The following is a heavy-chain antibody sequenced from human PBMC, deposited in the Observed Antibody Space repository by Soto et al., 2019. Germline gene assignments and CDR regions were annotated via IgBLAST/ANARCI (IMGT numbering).Heavy chain of an antibody. Sequence: ASVKVSCMASGYTFTSYGISWVRQAPGQGLEWMGWISAYNGNTNYAQKLQGRVTMTTDTSTSTAYMELRSLRSDDTAVYFCAIVGGPRGIIVVITTGLVVYFDYWGQ. V-gene: IGHV1-18*01. CDR3: AIVGGPRGIIVVITTGLVVYFDY. CDR1: GYTFTSYG. J-gene: IGHJ4*01. CDR2: ISAYNGNT. D-gene: IGHD3-22*01.